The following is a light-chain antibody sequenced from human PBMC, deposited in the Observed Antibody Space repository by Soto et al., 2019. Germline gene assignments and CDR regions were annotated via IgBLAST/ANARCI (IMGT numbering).Light chain of an antibody. CDR3: SSYAGSNKSV. CDR1: SSDIGTYDH. V-gene: IGLV2-8*01. Sequence: QSVLTQPASVSGSPGQSITISCSGTSSDIGTYDHVAWFQQFPGKTPKLVIYSVSKRPSGVPDRFSGSKSGNTASLTVSGLQPEDEADYYCSSYAGSNKSVFGTGTKVTVL. CDR2: SVS. J-gene: IGLJ1*01.